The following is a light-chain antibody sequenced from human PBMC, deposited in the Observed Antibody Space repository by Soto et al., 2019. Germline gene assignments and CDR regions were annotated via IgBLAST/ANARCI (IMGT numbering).Light chain of an antibody. V-gene: IGKV3-15*01. CDR3: QQYNNWPGT. CDR1: QSVSSK. Sequence: EIVLTQSPGTLSVSPGERATISCRDSQSVSSKLAWYQQKPGQAPRLLFYGASTGATGIPARFSGSGSETEFTLSISSLQSEDFAVYYCQQYNNWPGTFGQGTKVDIK. CDR2: GAS. J-gene: IGKJ1*01.